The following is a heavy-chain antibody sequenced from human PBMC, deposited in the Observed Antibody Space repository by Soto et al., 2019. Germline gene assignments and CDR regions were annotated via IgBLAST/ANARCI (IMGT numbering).Heavy chain of an antibody. CDR2: IKQDGSEK. J-gene: IGHJ4*02. CDR3: ARAPFHYGSGSYYFDY. Sequence: QLGGSLRLSCAASGFTFSSYWMSWVRQAPGKGLEWVANIKQDGSEKYYVDSVKGRFTISRDNAKNSLYLQMNSLRAEDTAVYYCARAPFHYGSGSYYFDYWGQGTLVTVSS. D-gene: IGHD3-10*01. CDR1: GFTFSSYW. V-gene: IGHV3-7*01.